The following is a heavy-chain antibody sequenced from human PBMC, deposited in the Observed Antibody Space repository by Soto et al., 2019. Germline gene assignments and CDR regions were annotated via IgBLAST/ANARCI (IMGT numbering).Heavy chain of an antibody. Sequence: SQTLALACAISGDSFFSGGFAGNVIRQSPSRGLEWLGRAIYRSKWSNDYAASVKGRITVNRDTSKNQFSLHLNSVTPEDTAVYYCARGKYSGFDVWGQGTMVTVSS. CDR3: ARGKYSGFDV. D-gene: IGHD2-15*01. V-gene: IGHV6-1*01. J-gene: IGHJ3*01. CDR1: GDSFFSGGFA. CDR2: AIYRSKWSN.